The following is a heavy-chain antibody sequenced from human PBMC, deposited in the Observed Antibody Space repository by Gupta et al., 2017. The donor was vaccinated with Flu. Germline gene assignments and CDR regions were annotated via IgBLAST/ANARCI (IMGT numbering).Heavy chain of an antibody. CDR3: ARYPLVRGLRLLDY. Sequence: QVHLVQSGAAAQKPAASVKVSCKASGYTCTNNWMHWGIQSPRPGLEWLGLINPGDGSTNFEQKFQGIVTMSRDTSTSTVYMELINLRSEDPAVFYCARYPLVRGLRLLDYWGQGTLVTVSS. D-gene: IGHD3-10*01. CDR1: GYTCTNNW. CDR2: INPGDGST. V-gene: IGHV1-46*03. J-gene: IGHJ4*02.